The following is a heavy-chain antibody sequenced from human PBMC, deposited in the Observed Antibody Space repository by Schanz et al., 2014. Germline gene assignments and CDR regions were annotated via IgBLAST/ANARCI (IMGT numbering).Heavy chain of an antibody. D-gene: IGHD1-1*01. CDR1: TFTFSSDW. V-gene: IGHV3-7*02. J-gene: IGHJ5*02. CDR3: ARGRVLES. CDR2: IKEDGSEK. Sequence: EVQLMESGGGLVKPGGSLRLSCAASTFTFSSDWMSWVRQAPGKGLEWVANIKEDGSEKYYVDSVKGRFTISRDNAKNSLFLQMNSLRPEDTAVYYCARGRVLESWGQGTLVTVSS.